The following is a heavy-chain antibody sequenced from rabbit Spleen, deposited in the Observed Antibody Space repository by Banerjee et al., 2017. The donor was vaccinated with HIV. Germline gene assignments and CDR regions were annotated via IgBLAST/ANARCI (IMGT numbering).Heavy chain of an antibody. CDR2: IYTSNGND. D-gene: IGHD1-1*01. Sequence: QEQLEESGGGLVKPGASLTLICTASGFSFSSGYDMCWVRQAPGKGLEWIGFIYTSNGNDNYASAAKARFPFSKSTSTTVTLQLTSPTATDAATDFYTSEDGIVHYIDGNFNLWGPGTLVTVS. CDR1: GFSFSSGYD. J-gene: IGHJ4*01. V-gene: IGHV1S45*01. CDR3: TSEDGIVHYIDGNFNL.